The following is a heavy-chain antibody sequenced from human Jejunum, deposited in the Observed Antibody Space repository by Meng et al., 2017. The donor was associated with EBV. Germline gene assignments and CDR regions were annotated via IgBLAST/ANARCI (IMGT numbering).Heavy chain of an antibody. Sequence: QLGKCRAEATEPVALVKAFCKASVYSFTCYDIHRLRQAARQWLEWMRCMDPNSCNTGYAQKFQSRVTMTRNTSIRTAYMELSSVRAEYTAVNYWARGACYGSVLHWGQGILVTVSS. CDR2: MDPNSCNT. J-gene: IGHJ4*02. V-gene: IGHV1-8*01. CDR1: VYSFTCYD. D-gene: IGHD3-10*01. CDR3: ARGACYGSVLH.